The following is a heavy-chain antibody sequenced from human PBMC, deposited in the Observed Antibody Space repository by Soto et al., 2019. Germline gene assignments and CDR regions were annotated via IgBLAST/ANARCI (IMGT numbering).Heavy chain of an antibody. CDR2: ISTGGTSI. CDR3: ARPGGYGMDV. CDR1: GFTFSTYS. V-gene: IGHV3-48*02. D-gene: IGHD3-10*01. Sequence: EVQLVESGGDLVQPGGSLRLSCAASGFTFSTYSMTWVRQAPGKGLEWVSYISTGGTSIYHADSVKGRFTISRDNAKNSLYLQMNSLRDEDTAVYYCARPGGYGMDVWGQGTTVTVSS. J-gene: IGHJ6*02.